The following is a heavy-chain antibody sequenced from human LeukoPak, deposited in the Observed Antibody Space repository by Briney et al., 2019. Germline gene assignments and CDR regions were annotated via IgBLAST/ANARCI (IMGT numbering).Heavy chain of an antibody. CDR2: ISGSGGST. CDR3: AKAPPKPGSGSYYRLRALGY. D-gene: IGHD3-10*01. CDR1: GFTFSSYA. J-gene: IGHJ4*02. V-gene: IGHV3-23*01. Sequence: GGSLRLSCAASGFTFSSYAMSWVRQAPGKGLEWVSAISGSGGSTYYADSVKGRFTISRDNSKNTLYLQMNSLRAEDTAVYYCAKAPPKPGSGSYYRLRALGYWGRGTLVTVSS.